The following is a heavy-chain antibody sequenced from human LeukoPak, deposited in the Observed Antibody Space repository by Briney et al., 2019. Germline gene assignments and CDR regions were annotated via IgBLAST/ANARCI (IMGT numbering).Heavy chain of an antibody. J-gene: IGHJ3*02. CDR2: IYYSGST. V-gene: IGHV4-59*12. CDR1: GGSISSYY. CDR3: ARGPGTYDYVWGSYRPAGAFDI. D-gene: IGHD3-16*02. Sequence: SETLSLTCTGAGGSISSYYWSRIRQPPGKGLEGSGYIYYSGSTNYTPSLESRVTISVDTSKNQFSLKLSSVTAADTAVYYCARGPGTYDYVWGSYRPAGAFDIWGQGTMVTVSS.